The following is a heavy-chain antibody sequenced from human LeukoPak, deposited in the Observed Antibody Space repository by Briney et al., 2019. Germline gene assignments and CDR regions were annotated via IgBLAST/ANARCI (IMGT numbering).Heavy chain of an antibody. J-gene: IGHJ3*01. D-gene: IGHD2-15*01. CDR3: AGFFYYSGDAAFDL. V-gene: IGHV1-69*13. Sequence: SVKVSCKASVPTFTSYAINWVRQVPGQGLEWMGGFIPIFGSPTYAQKFQGRVTFTSDESTDTAYMELSTLRSDDTAVFYCAGFFYYSGDAAFDLWGQGTMVTVSA. CDR2: FIPIFGSP. CDR1: VPTFTSYA.